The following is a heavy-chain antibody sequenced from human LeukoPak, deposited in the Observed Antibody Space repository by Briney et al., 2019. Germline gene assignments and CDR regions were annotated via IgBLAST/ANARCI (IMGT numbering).Heavy chain of an antibody. CDR3: ARGSWSGVPFVY. J-gene: IGHJ4*02. D-gene: IGHD3-10*01. CDR2: ISSSGSTI. V-gene: IGHV3-11*01. Sequence: GGSMRLAWAVSGFTFSDYYMSWVRQAPGKGLEWVAYISSSGSTIYYAGSMKGRFTISRGNDKKSLSLQTHSLRAEHTAVYYCARGSWSGVPFVYWRQGTLVTVSS. CDR1: GFTFSDYY.